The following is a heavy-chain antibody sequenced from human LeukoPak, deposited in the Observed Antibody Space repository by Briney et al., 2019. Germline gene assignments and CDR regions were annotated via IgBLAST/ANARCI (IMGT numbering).Heavy chain of an antibody. D-gene: IGHD1-1*01. CDR2: LTRGSSNI. CDR1: GFPFMTYA. V-gene: IGHV3-48*01. Sequence: PGGSLRLSCEAFGFPFMTYAMNWIRQSPGKGLEWVAFLTRGSSNIQYAESVKGRFTISRDNVKGSLFLQMNSLRAEDTAVYYCARVVPVHEYYNSYMDVWGKGTTVTVSS. CDR3: ARVVPVHEYYNSYMDV. J-gene: IGHJ6*03.